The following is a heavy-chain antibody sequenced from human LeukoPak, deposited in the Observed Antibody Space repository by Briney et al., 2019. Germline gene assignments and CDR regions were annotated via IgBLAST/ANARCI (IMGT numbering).Heavy chain of an antibody. J-gene: IGHJ4*02. D-gene: IGHD5-18*01. CDR3: ARVQIGYSYGLFDY. V-gene: IGHV4-59*01. CDR1: GGSIINYY. CDR2: VYYTGST. Sequence: ASETLSLTCTVSGGSIINYYWSWIRQPPGKGLEWIGYVYYTGSTNYNPSLKSRVTISVDTSKNQFSLKLSSVTAADTAVYHCARVQIGYSYGLFDYWGQRTLVTVSS.